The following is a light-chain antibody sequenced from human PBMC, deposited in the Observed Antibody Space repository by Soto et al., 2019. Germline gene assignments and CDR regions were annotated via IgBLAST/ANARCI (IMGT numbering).Light chain of an antibody. Sequence: DIPMTQSPSTLSAFLGDRVTITCRASQSIGRWLAWYQQKPGKAPKLLIYDASSLESGVPSRFSGSGSGTEFTLTISSLKSEDFAVYYCQQYNNWPLFGQGTKVDIK. CDR1: QSIGRW. CDR2: DAS. CDR3: QQYNNWPL. V-gene: IGKV1-5*01. J-gene: IGKJ1*01.